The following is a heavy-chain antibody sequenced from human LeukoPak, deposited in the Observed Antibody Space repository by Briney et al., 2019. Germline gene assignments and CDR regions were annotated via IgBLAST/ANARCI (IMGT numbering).Heavy chain of an antibody. CDR1: GGSISSGGYY. CDR2: IYYSGST. Sequence: SETLSLTCTVSGGSISSGGYYWSWIRQHPGKGREWIGYIYYSGSTYYNPSLKSRVTISVDTSKNQFSLKLSSVTAADTAVYYCARGGNGYGSGSYYKPIDYWGQGTLVTVSS. CDR3: ARGGNGYGSGSYYKPIDY. V-gene: IGHV4-31*03. J-gene: IGHJ4*02. D-gene: IGHD3-10*01.